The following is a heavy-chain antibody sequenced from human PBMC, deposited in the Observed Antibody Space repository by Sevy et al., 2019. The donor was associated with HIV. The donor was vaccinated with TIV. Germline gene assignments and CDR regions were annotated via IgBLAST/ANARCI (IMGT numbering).Heavy chain of an antibody. CDR2: IYYNGHI. V-gene: IGHV4-59*08. CDR1: GGSITSLY. Sequence: SETLSLTCTVSGGSITSLYWNWIRQPPGNGLEWIANIYYNGHINYNPSLKSRVTLSLDTSKNQFSLRLSSVTAAETAMYYCAGENAWGRGYSWGQGTLVTVSS. D-gene: IGHD1-26*01. J-gene: IGHJ4*02. CDR3: AGENAWGRGYS.